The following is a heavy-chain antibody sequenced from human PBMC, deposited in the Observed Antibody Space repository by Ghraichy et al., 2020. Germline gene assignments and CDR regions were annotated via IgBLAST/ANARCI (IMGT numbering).Heavy chain of an antibody. CDR2: ISSSSSYT. D-gene: IGHD6-13*01. J-gene: IGHJ3*02. V-gene: IGHV3-11*06. Sequence: GGSLRLSCAASGFILSDYYMNWIRQAPGKGLEWVSNISSSSSYTNYADSVKGRFTISRDNAKNALYLQMNSLRVEDTALYYCARAGIAAAGMGAFDIWGQGTVVTVSS. CDR1: GFILSDYY. CDR3: ARAGIAAAGMGAFDI.